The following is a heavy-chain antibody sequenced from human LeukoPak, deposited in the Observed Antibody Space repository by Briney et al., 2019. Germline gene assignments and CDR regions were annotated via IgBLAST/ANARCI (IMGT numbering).Heavy chain of an antibody. V-gene: IGHV1-69*01. J-gene: IGHJ5*02. Sequence: SVKVSCKASGGTFSSYAISWVRQAPGQGLEWMGGIIPIFGTANYAQKFQGRVTITADESTSTAYMELSSLRSEDTAVYYCARDGDSGYDCSNPYNWFDPWGQGTLVTVSS. CDR1: GGTFSSYA. D-gene: IGHD4-11*01. CDR3: ARDGDSGYDCSNPYNWFDP. CDR2: IIPIFGTA.